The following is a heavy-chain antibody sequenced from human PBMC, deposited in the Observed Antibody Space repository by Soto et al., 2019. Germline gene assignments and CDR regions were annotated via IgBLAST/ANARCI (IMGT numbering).Heavy chain of an antibody. Sequence: HPGGSLRLSCAGSGFTFSNHWMNWVRQAPGKGLEWVANLKADGRAKYYVDSVTGRFTISRDNDKNSLYLQMNSLRDEDTAVYYCARARGVDSWGQGTMGTVS. CDR1: GFTFSNHW. CDR2: LKADGRAK. V-gene: IGHV3-7*03. J-gene: IGHJ5*01. D-gene: IGHD3-16*01. CDR3: ARARGVDS.